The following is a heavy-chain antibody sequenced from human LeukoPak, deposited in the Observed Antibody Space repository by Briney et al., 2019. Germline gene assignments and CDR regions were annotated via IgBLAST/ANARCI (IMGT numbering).Heavy chain of an antibody. CDR2: INPNSGGT. J-gene: IGHJ4*02. D-gene: IGHD2-2*01. CDR3: PRDRFGLVVPAALLNY. V-gene: IGHV1-2*02. CDR1: GYTFTGYY. Sequence: ASVTVSCKASGYTFTGYYMHWLRQAPGQGLEWMGWINPNSGGTNYAQKFQGRVIMTRDTSISTAYMVLSRLTSDAPAFFFCPRDRFGLVVPAALLNYWGQGTLVTVSS.